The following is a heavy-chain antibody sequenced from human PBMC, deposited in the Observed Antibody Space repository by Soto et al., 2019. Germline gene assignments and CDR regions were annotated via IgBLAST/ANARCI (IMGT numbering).Heavy chain of an antibody. D-gene: IGHD6-13*01. CDR3: ARDPSSSWYNWFDP. Sequence: AGGSLRLSCAASGFTFSSYSMNWVRQAPGKGLEWVSSISSSSSYIYYADSVKGRFTISRDNAKNSLYLQMNSLRAEDTAVYYCARDPSSSWYNWFDPWGQGTPVTVSS. J-gene: IGHJ5*02. V-gene: IGHV3-21*01. CDR1: GFTFSSYS. CDR2: ISSSSSYI.